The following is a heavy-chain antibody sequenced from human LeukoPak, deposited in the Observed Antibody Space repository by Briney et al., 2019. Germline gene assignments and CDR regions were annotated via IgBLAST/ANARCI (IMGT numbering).Heavy chain of an antibody. D-gene: IGHD5-12*01. CDR2: ISSDGNDK. CDR3: TTKVIRGKSGDGYDD. V-gene: IGHV3-30*03. CDR1: GVTFSSDG. J-gene: IGHJ4*02. Sequence: GGSLRLSCAASGVTFSSDGMHWVRQAPGKGLEWVALISSDGNDKLYGDSVKGRFTISRDDSNSTLYLQMNSLRAEDTAVYYCTTKVIRGKSGDGYDDWGQGTLVTVSS.